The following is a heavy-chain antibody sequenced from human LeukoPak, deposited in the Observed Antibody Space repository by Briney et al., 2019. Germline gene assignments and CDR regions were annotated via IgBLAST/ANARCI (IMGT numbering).Heavy chain of an antibody. Sequence: PSETLSLTCAVYGGSFSGYYWRWIAQPPGKGLEWIGEINHSGSTNYNPSLRSRVTISVDTSKNQFSLKLSSVTAADTAVYYCARGRGSGSYYFDYWGQGTLVTVSS. CDR3: ARGRGSGSYYFDY. D-gene: IGHD3-10*01. V-gene: IGHV4-34*01. J-gene: IGHJ4*02. CDR2: INHSGST. CDR1: GGSFSGYY.